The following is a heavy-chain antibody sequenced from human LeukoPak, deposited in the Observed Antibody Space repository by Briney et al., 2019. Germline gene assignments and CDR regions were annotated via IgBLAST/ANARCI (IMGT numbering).Heavy chain of an antibody. CDR2: ITLSRTTI. CDR3: ARDDWNYLGCYFDY. V-gene: IGHV3-48*04. J-gene: IGHJ4*02. D-gene: IGHD1-7*01. Sequence: GGSLRLSCAASGFTFSNYNMNWVRQAPGKGLEWVAYITLSRTTIYYADSVKGRFTISRDNAKNSLYLQMNSLRAEDTAVYYCARDDWNYLGCYFDYWGQGTLVTVSS. CDR1: GFTFSNYN.